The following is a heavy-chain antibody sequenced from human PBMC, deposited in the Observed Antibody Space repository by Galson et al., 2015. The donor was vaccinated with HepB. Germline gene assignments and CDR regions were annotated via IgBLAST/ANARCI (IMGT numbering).Heavy chain of an antibody. CDR3: ARRFKGNWFDS. Sequence: PALVKPTQTLTLTCTFSGFSLTTRGVGVAWIRQPPGKALEWLTIIFYDDDERYSPSLRSRLTITKDTSKNQVVLTMTNTDPVDTATYYCARRFKGNWFDSWGQGTLVIVSS. V-gene: IGHV2-5*02. J-gene: IGHJ5*01. CDR1: GFSLTTRGVG. CDR2: IFYDDDE.